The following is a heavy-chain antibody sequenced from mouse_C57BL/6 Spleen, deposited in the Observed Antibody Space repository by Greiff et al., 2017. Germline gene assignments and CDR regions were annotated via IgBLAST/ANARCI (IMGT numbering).Heavy chain of an antibody. CDR3: ARDLGFTTVVPFDY. CDR2: INPGSGGT. J-gene: IGHJ2*01. V-gene: IGHV1-54*01. CDR1: GYAFTNYL. Sequence: QVQLKESGAELVRPGTSVKVSCKASGYAFTNYLIEWVKQRPGQGLEWIGVINPGSGGTNYNEKFKGKATLTADKSSSTAYMQLSSLTSEDSAVYFCARDLGFTTVVPFDYWGQGTTLTVSS. D-gene: IGHD1-1*01.